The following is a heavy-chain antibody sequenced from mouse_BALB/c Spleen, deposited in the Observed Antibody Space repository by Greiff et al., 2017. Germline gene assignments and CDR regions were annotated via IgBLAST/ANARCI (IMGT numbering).Heavy chain of an antibody. CDR1: GYSFTGYY. CDR2: ISCYNGAT. CDR3: ARGLGFYAMDY. V-gene: IGHV1S34*01. D-gene: IGHD4-1*01. J-gene: IGHJ4*01. Sequence: LVKTGASVKISCKASGYSFTGYYMHWVKQSLGKSLEWSGYISCYNGATSYNQKFKGKATFTVDTSSSTAYMQFNSLTSEDSAVYYCARGLGFYAMDYWGQGTSVTVSS.